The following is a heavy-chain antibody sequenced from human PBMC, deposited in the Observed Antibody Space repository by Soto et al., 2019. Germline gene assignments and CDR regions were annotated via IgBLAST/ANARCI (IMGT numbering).Heavy chain of an antibody. CDR3: GRDWVWVGAHPIDN. CDR1: GFTFSNYG. Sequence: QVQVVESGGGVVQPGRSLRLSCAASGFTFSNYGMHWVRQAPGKGLDWVAVISYDGSIEYYSESVKGRFTMSRDNSENTVYLQMNNLRAEDTAVYFCGRDWVWVGAHPIDNWGQGTLVTVSS. D-gene: IGHD3-10*01. J-gene: IGHJ4*02. CDR2: ISYDGSIE. V-gene: IGHV3-33*05.